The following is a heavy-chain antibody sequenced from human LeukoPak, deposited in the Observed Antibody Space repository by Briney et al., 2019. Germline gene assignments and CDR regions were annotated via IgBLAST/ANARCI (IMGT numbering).Heavy chain of an antibody. CDR3: ASSYYDYVWGSYHY. D-gene: IGHD3-16*02. CDR1: GYTFTSYG. CDR2: ISAYNGNT. Sequence: GASVKVSCKASGYTFTSYGISWVRQAPGQGLERMGWISAYNGNTNYAQKLQGRVTMTTDTSTSTAYMELRSLRSDDTAVYYCASSYYDYVWGSYHYWGQGTLVTVSS. V-gene: IGHV1-18*01. J-gene: IGHJ4*02.